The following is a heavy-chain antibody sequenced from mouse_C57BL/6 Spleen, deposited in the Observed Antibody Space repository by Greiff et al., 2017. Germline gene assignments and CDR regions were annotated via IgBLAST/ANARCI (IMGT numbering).Heavy chain of an antibody. CDR3: PYGSSVTGDFDY. D-gene: IGHD1-1*01. CDR2: INPYNGGT. CDR1: GYTFTDYY. V-gene: IGHV1-19*01. Sequence: EVQLQQSGPVLVKPGASVKMSCKASGYTFTDYYMNWVKQSHGKSLEWIGVINPYNGGTSYNQKFKGKATLTVDKSSSTAYMELNSLTSEDSAVYYCPYGSSVTGDFDYWGQGTTLTVSS. J-gene: IGHJ2*01.